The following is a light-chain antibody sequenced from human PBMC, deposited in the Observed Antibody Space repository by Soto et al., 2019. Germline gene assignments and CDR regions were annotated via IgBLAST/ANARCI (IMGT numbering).Light chain of an antibody. CDR2: QDN. V-gene: IGLV3-1*01. Sequence: SYELTQPPSVSVSPGQTASITCSGDKLGDKYACWYQQKPGQSHGLVIYQDNKRPSGIPERFSGSNSGNTSTLTISGTQAMDEADYYCQAWDSSTAWEVFGGGTKLTVL. CDR1: KLGDKY. J-gene: IGLJ2*01. CDR3: QAWDSSTAWEV.